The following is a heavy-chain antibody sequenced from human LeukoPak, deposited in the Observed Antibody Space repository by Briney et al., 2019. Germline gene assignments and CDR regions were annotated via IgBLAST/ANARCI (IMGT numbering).Heavy chain of an antibody. Sequence: GGSLRLSCAASGFTFSSYWMHWVRQAPGKGLAWVSRINSDGSSTSYADSVKGRFTISRDNAKNTLYLQMNSLRAEDTAVYYCASLGELSAFDYWGQGTLVTVSS. CDR1: GFTFSSYW. CDR3: ASLGELSAFDY. V-gene: IGHV3-74*01. J-gene: IGHJ4*02. CDR2: INSDGSST. D-gene: IGHD3-16*02.